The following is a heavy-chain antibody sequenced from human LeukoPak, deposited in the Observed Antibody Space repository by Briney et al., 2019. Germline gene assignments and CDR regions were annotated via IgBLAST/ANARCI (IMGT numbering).Heavy chain of an antibody. D-gene: IGHD2-8*01. CDR3: ALSPKGTNGVPFDY. CDR2: IYWDDDK. Sequence: KESGPTLVKPTQTLTLTCTFSGFSLSTSGVGMGWIRQPPGKALEWLALIYWDDDKRYSPSLESRLTITKDTSKNQVVLTMTNMDPVDTATYYCALSPKGTNGVPFDYWGQGTLVTVSS. V-gene: IGHV2-5*02. J-gene: IGHJ4*02. CDR1: GFSLSTSGVG.